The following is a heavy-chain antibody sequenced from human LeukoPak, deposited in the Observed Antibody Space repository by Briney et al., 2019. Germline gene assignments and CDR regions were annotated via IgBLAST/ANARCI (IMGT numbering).Heavy chain of an antibody. CDR2: IYYSGST. J-gene: IGHJ4*02. CDR3: AGTTGPWGGY. CDR1: GGSISSYY. V-gene: IGHV4-59*05. Sequence: SETLSLTCTVSGGSISSYYWSWIRQPPGKGLEWIGSIYYSGSTYYNPSLKSRVTISVDTSKNQFSLKLSSVTAADTAVYYCAGTTGPWGGYWGQGTLVTVSS. D-gene: IGHD2/OR15-2a*01.